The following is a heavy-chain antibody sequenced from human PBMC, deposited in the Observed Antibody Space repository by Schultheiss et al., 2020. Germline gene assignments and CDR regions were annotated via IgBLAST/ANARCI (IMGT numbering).Heavy chain of an antibody. D-gene: IGHD6-19*01. Sequence: GGSLRLSCAASGFTFSNAWMNWVRQAPGKGLEWVGRIKSKTDGGTTDYAAPVKGRFTISRDDSKNTLYLQMNSLKTEDTAVYYCTTYMGGRGGRIAVAGTVGYYYYYGMHVWGQGTTVTVYS. CDR2: IKSKTDGGTT. CDR1: GFTFSNAW. V-gene: IGHV3-15*07. J-gene: IGHJ6*02. CDR3: TTYMGGRGGRIAVAGTVGYYYYYGMHV.